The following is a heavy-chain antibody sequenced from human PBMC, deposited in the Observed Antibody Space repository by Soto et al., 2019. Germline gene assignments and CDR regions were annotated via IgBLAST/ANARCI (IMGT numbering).Heavy chain of an antibody. J-gene: IGHJ4*02. CDR3: ASGRYGSGWYRY. D-gene: IGHD6-19*01. V-gene: IGHV1-18*04. Sequence: ASVKVSCKASGYTFTSYGISGVRQAPVQGLEWMGWISAYNGNTNYAQKLQGRVTMTTDTSTSTAYMELSSLRSEDTAVYYCASGRYGSGWYRYWGQGTLVTVSS. CDR2: ISAYNGNT. CDR1: GYTFTSYG.